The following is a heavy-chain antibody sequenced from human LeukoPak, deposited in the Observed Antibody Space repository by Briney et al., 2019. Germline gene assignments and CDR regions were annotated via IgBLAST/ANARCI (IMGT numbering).Heavy chain of an antibody. Sequence: SETLSLTCSVSGGSISSLYWSWIRQPPGKGLEWIGYTYYTGSTNYNPSLKSRVTMFVDMSKNQFSLRLSSVTAADTAVYYCARHRAYSSASPFDYWGQGTLGHVSS. CDR2: TYYTGST. CDR1: GGSISSLY. D-gene: IGHD6-6*01. CDR3: ARHRAYSSASPFDY. V-gene: IGHV4-59*08. J-gene: IGHJ4*02.